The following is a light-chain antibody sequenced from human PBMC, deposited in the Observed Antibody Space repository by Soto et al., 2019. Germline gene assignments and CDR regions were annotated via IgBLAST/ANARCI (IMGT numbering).Light chain of an antibody. V-gene: IGKV3-15*01. Sequence: EIVMTQSPATLSVSPGERDTLSCRASQSVSSYLAWYQQRPGQAPRLLIYVAYTRATGFPARFSGSGSGTEFTLTFSSLQSEYFAYYYCHQYANWLPWTFGQGTKGEIK. J-gene: IGKJ1*01. CDR3: HQYANWLPWT. CDR2: VAY. CDR1: QSVSSY.